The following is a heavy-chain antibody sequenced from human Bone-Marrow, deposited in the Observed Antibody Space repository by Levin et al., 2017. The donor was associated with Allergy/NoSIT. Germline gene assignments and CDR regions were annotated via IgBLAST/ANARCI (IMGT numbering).Heavy chain of an antibody. V-gene: IGHV1-69*13. Sequence: SVKVSCKASGGTFSSYAISWVRQAPGQGLEWMGGIIPIFGTANYAQKFQGRVTITADESTSTAYMELSSLRSEDTAVYYCARVIGQQRNYYYGMDVWGQGTTVTVSS. D-gene: IGHD6-13*01. CDR1: GGTFSSYA. CDR3: ARVIGQQRNYYYGMDV. J-gene: IGHJ6*02. CDR2: IIPIFGTA.